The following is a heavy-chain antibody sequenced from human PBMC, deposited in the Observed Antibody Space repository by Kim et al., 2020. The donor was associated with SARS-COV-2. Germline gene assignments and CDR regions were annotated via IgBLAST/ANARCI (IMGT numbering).Heavy chain of an antibody. J-gene: IGHJ5*02. CDR3: ARDSCSSISCHNFDP. V-gene: IGHV4-59*01. Sequence: SETLSLTCTVSGGSISYYYWSWIRQPPGKGLEWIGYIYYSGSTNYNPSLKSRVTISVDTSKNQFSLKLSSVTAADTAVYYCARDSCSSISCHNFDPWGQG. D-gene: IGHD2-2*02. CDR1: GGSISYYY. CDR2: IYYSGST.